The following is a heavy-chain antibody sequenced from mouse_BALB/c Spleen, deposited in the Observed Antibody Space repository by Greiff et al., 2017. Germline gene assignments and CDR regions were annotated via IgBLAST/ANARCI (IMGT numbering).Heavy chain of an antibody. Sequence: VKLVESGADLAKPGASVKMSCKASGYTFTSYWMHWVNQRPGQGLEWIGYINPSTGYTEYNQKFKDKATLTADKSSSTAYMQLSSLTSEDSAVYYCARSGYRYDDAYAMDYWGQGTSVTVSS. V-gene: IGHV1-7*01. CDR2: INPSTGYT. D-gene: IGHD2-14*01. J-gene: IGHJ4*01. CDR1: GYTFTSYW. CDR3: ARSGYRYDDAYAMDY.